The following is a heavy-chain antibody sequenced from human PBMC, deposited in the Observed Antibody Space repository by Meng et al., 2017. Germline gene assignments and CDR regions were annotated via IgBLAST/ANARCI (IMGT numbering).Heavy chain of an antibody. CDR2: IDPNSGDT. V-gene: IGHV1-2*06. J-gene: IGHJ4*02. CDR3: ARDEDISAAGKLFGDH. CDR1: SYTFPDYS. Sequence: ELLVQRRSEEKGPGTCENADYMHPSYTFPDYSILWDRQATGLGLQRMERIDPNSGDTHHAQNFQSRVTMTGDNSIGTESMELNGLISDATAVYFSARDEDISAAGKLFGDHWGQGTLVTVSS. D-gene: IGHD6-13*01.